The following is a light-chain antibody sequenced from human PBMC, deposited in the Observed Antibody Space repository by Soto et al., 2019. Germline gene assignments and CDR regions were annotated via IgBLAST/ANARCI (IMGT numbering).Light chain of an antibody. CDR2: EVS. CDR3: ISYTSSTAYV. CDR1: SSDVGGYNY. V-gene: IGLV2-14*01. J-gene: IGLJ1*01. Sequence: SVMTQPASVSGSPGQSITISCTGTSSDVGGYNYVSWYQLHPGKAPKLMVYEVSNRPSGVSNRFSGSKSGNTASLTISGLQAEDEADYYFISYTSSTAYVFGTGTKVTVL.